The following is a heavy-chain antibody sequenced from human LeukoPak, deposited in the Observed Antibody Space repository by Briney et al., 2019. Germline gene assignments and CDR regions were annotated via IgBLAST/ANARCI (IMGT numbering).Heavy chain of an antibody. J-gene: IGHJ6*03. Sequence: PSETLSLTCTVSVGTIRSTSYYRGWIRQPPGKGLEWIGSIYYSGSTYYNPSLKSRVTISVDTSKNQFSLKLSSVTAADTAVYYCGRLFYDFWSGHYYYYMDVWGKGTTVTVSS. CDR1: VGTIRSTSYY. D-gene: IGHD3-3*01. CDR2: IYYSGST. V-gene: IGHV4-39*01. CDR3: GRLFYDFWSGHYYYYMDV.